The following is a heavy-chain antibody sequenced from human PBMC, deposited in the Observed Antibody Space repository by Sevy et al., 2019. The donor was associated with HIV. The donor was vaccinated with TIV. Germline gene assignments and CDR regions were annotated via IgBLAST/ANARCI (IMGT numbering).Heavy chain of an antibody. J-gene: IGHJ4*02. D-gene: IGHD1-1*01. CDR3: ATASGTY. V-gene: IGHV3-15*01. Sequence: GGSLRLACATSGFTFNHAWMSWVRQAPGKGLEWVGRIRSKPDGGTTDFAAPVKGRFTMSRDDSKYTLYLQMNSLKSEDTAMYYCATASGTYWVQGTLVTVSS. CDR2: IRSKPDGGTT. CDR1: GFTFNHAW.